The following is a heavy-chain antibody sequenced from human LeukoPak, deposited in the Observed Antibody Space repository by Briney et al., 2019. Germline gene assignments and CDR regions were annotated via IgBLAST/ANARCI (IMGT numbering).Heavy chain of an antibody. CDR2: IYYSGST. J-gene: IGHJ5*02. Sequence: PSETLSLTCTVSGGSIRSGGYYWSWIRQHPGKGLEWIGYIYYSGSTYYNPSLKSRVTISVDTSKNQFSLKLSSVTAADTAVYYCARVAYSSSWYWFDPWGQGTLVTVSS. D-gene: IGHD6-13*01. CDR3: ARVAYSSSWYWFDP. CDR1: GGSIRSGGYY. V-gene: IGHV4-31*03.